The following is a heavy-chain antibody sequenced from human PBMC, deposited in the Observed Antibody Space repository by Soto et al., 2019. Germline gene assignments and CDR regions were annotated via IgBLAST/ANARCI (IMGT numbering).Heavy chain of an antibody. J-gene: IGHJ4*02. CDR3: ASTTLPGYTSSWLLDY. Sequence: EVQLVEAGGGLVKPGGSLRLSCAASGFTFSAYSMNWVRQVPGKGLEWVSSISSSSSYIYYAASVKGRFTISRDNAKNSLYLQMNSLRAEDTAVYYCASTTLPGYTSSWLLDYWGQGALVTVSS. V-gene: IGHV3-21*01. CDR1: GFTFSAYS. D-gene: IGHD6-13*01. CDR2: ISSSSSYI.